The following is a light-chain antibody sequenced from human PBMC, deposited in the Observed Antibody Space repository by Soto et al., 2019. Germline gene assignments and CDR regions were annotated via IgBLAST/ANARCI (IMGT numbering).Light chain of an antibody. CDR1: QSVSSSY. CDR3: QQYSSSPLT. CDR2: GAS. Sequence: EIVLTQSPGTLSLSPGERATLSCRASQSVSSSYLAWYQQKPGQAPSLLIYGASRRATGIPDRFSGSGSGTEFTLTISSLQSEDFAVYYCQQYSSSPLTFGGGTKVDIK. V-gene: IGKV3-20*01. J-gene: IGKJ4*01.